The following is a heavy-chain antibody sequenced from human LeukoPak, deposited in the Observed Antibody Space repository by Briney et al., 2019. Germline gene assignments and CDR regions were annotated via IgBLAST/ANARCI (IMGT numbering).Heavy chain of an antibody. D-gene: IGHD4-17*01. J-gene: IGHJ3*02. CDR1: GGSISSSSYY. V-gene: IGHV4-39*07. Sequence: PSETLSLTCTVSGGSISSSSYYWGWIRQPPGKGLEWIGSIFYSGSIYYNPSFKSRVTISVDTSKNQFSLKLSSVTAADTAVYYCARDGTVTTLAAFDIWGQGTMVTVSS. CDR3: ARDGTVTTLAAFDI. CDR2: IFYSGSI.